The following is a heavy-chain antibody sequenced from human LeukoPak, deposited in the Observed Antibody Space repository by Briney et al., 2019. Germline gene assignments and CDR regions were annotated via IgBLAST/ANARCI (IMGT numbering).Heavy chain of an antibody. CDR3: AKDRFGYSSGWYCLDY. D-gene: IGHD6-19*01. CDR2: IRYDGSNK. J-gene: IGHJ4*02. Sequence: GGSLRLSCAGSGFTFSSYGMHWVRQAPGKGLEWVAYIRYDGSNKYYADSVKGRFTISRDNSKDTLYLQMNSLRAEDTAVYYCAKDRFGYSSGWYCLDYWGQGTLVTVSS. CDR1: GFTFSSYG. V-gene: IGHV3-30*02.